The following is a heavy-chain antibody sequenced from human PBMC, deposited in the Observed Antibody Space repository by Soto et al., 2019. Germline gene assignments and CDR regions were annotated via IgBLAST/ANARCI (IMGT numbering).Heavy chain of an antibody. CDR2: MSPGGNSQ. J-gene: IGHJ4*02. D-gene: IGHD3-22*01. V-gene: IGHV3-30-3*01. CDR1: GFNFNIHA. Sequence: GGSLRLSCAAPGFNFNIHALHWIRQAPGEGLEWVAVMSPGGNSQYYADSVKGRFTISRDTSKSTLYLQMTSLRPEDTAVYYCASGAAFYYDTSRCWGQGTLVTVSS. CDR3: ASGAAFYYDTSRC.